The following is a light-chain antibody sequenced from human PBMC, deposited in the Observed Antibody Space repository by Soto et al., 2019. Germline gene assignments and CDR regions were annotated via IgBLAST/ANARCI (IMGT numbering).Light chain of an antibody. V-gene: IGKV4-1*01. CDR3: QQYSSPWT. CDR1: QSVLYSSNNKNY. J-gene: IGKJ1*01. Sequence: DIVMTQSPDSLAVSLGERATINCKSSQSVLYSSNNKNYLAWYQQKPGQPPKLLIYWASTRESGVPDRFSGSGSGTDFNLNISSLQAEDVAVYYCQQYSSPWTFGQGTKVEIK. CDR2: WAS.